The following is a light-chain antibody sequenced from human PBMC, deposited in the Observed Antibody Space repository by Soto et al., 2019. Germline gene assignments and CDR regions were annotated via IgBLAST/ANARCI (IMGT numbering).Light chain of an antibody. V-gene: IGKV3-15*01. Sequence: ETVMTQSPATLSVSPGERATLSCRASQSISSDLAWYQQKPGQAPRLLGYGASPTATGIPGRFSGSGSGREFTVTISSLQSEDFAFYYCQQYNNWPRPFGQGTKLEIK. CDR3: QQYNNWPRP. CDR1: QSISSD. J-gene: IGKJ2*01. CDR2: GAS.